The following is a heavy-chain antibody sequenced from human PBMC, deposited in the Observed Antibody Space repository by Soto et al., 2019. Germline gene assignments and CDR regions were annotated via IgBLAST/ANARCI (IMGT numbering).Heavy chain of an antibody. Sequence: SETLSLTCAVSGGSISSSNWWSWVRQPPGKGLEWIGEIYHSGSTNYNPSLKSRVTISVDKSKNQFSLKLSSVTAADTAVYYCARDTAGSIDYYGSGSNNWFDPWGQGTLVTVSS. CDR1: GGSISSSNW. CDR2: IYHSGST. CDR3: ARDTAGSIDYYGSGSNNWFDP. D-gene: IGHD3-10*01. V-gene: IGHV4-4*02. J-gene: IGHJ5*02.